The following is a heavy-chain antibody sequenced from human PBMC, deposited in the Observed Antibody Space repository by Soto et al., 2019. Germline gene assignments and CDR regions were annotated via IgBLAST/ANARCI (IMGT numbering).Heavy chain of an antibody. CDR1: GFTSSTYA. V-gene: IGHV3-30*04. D-gene: IGHD3-22*01. CDR3: ARDIDYYYDSSGFDS. J-gene: IGHJ4*02. Sequence: QVQLVESGGGVVQPGRSLRLSCAASGFTSSTYAMNWVRQAPGKGLEWVAVISYDGSNKYYADSVKGRFTISRDNSNNTLFLQMNSLRAEDTAVYYCARDIDYYYDSSGFDSWGQGTPVTVSS. CDR2: ISYDGSNK.